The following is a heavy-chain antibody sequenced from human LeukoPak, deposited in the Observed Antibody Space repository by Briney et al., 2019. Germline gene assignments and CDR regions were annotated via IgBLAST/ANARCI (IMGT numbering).Heavy chain of an antibody. V-gene: IGHV4-59*01. CDR1: GGSISSYY. CDR3: AREGYYDSRYYFDY. CDR2: IYYSGST. J-gene: IGHJ4*02. D-gene: IGHD3-22*01. Sequence: SETLSLTCTVSGGSISSYYWSWIRQPPGKGLEWIGYIYYSGSTNYNPSLKSRVTISVDTSKNQFSLKLSSVTAADTAVYYCAREGYYDSRYYFDYWGQGTLVTVSS.